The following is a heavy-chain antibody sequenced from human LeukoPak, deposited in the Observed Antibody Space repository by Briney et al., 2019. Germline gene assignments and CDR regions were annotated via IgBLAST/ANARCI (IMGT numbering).Heavy chain of an antibody. CDR2: IYSGGSA. J-gene: IGHJ4*02. Sequence: SGGSLRLSCAASGFIVSNNYMSWVRQAPGKGLEWVSVIYSGGSAYYADTVKGRFTISRDKTKNTLYLQMNSLRADDAAVYYCARGPIYSYDYFDYWGQGTLVTVSS. CDR3: ARGPIYSYDYFDY. V-gene: IGHV3-53*01. D-gene: IGHD3-16*01. CDR1: GFIVSNNY.